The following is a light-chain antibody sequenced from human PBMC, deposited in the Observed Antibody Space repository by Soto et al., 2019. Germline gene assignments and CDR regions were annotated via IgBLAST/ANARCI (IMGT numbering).Light chain of an antibody. CDR2: GAS. CDR3: QQYGSSPLT. J-gene: IGKJ4*01. Sequence: EIVLTQSPGTLSLSPGERATLSCRASQSVSSSYLAWYQQKPGQAPRLLIYGASSRATGIPDRFSGSGSGTDFTVTISRLEPEDFAGYYGQQYGSSPLTFGGGTKVELK. CDR1: QSVSSSY. V-gene: IGKV3-20*01.